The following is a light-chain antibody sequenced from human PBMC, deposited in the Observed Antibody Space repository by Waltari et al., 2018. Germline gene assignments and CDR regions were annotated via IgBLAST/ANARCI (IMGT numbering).Light chain of an antibody. CDR2: KAS. CDR3: QQYQSYSGT. CDR1: QSISSW. J-gene: IGKJ1*01. V-gene: IGKV1-5*03. Sequence: DIQMTQSPSTLSASVGDRVTITCRASQSISSWLAWYQQKPGKAPKLLIQKASTLRSGVPSRFSGSGSGTEFTLTISSLQADDFATYYCQQYQSYSGTFGQGTEVEVK.